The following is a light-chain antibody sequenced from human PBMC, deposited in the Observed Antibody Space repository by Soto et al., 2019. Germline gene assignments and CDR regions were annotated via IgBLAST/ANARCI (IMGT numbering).Light chain of an antibody. J-gene: IGKJ1*01. CDR3: QKSYSTPRT. V-gene: IGKV1-39*01. CDR1: RNITFY. CDR2: AAS. Sequence: DIQMTQSPSSLSSSVGDRVTITCRSSRNITFYLNWYQQKPGKAPKLLIYAASSLQSGVPSRFSGSGSGTDFTLTISSLQPEDSAIYCCQKSYSTPRTFGQGTKVDIK.